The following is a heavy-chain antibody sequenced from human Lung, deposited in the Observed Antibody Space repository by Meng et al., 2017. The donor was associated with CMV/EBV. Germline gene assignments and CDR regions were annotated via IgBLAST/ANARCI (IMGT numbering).Heavy chain of an antibody. CDR3: ASGTPGRSYCDY. D-gene: IGHD2-15*01. J-gene: IGHJ4*02. V-gene: IGHV1-18*01. Sequence: QVHLLQAGTEVKKAGASVRVSCKASCYTFGSYGICWVRQAPGQGLEWMGWFVNYVDTYPAPKFQGRVTMTTDTHTNTAFMELRSLTSDDTAVYYCASGTPGRSYCDYWGQGTLVTVSS. CDR1: CYTFGSYG. CDR2: FVNYVDT.